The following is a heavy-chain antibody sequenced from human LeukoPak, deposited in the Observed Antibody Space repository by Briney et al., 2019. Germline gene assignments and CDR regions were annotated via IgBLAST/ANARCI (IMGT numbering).Heavy chain of an antibody. V-gene: IGHV4-59*01. Sequence: PSETLCLTCTVSGGSISSYYWNWIRQPPGKGLEWIGYIYYSGNTKYNPSLESRVTISVDTSKNQFSLKLRSVTAADTAIYYRARGMPQGWVHWFDPWGQGTLVTVSS. CDR2: IYYSGNT. D-gene: IGHD1-26*01. CDR3: ARGMPQGWVHWFDP. CDR1: GGSISSYY. J-gene: IGHJ5*02.